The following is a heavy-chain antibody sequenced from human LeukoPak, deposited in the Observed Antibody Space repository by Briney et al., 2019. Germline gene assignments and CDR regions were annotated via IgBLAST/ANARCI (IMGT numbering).Heavy chain of an antibody. Sequence: GGSLRLSCEASGFTFSHYWMTWVRQAPGRGLDWVATINQDGGNTKYGDSVEGRFTISRDNAKNSLYLQMNSLRAEDTAVYYCASGMRVGPNIWGQGTLVTVSS. V-gene: IGHV3-7*01. J-gene: IGHJ4*02. CDR2: INQDGGNT. CDR1: GFTFSHYW. D-gene: IGHD1-26*01. CDR3: ASGMRVGPNI.